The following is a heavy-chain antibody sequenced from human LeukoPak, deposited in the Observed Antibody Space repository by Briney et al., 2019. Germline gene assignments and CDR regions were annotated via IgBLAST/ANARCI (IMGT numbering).Heavy chain of an antibody. CDR1: GGSISSSSYY. Sequence: PSETLSLTCTVSGGSISSSSYYWGWIRQPPGKGLEWIGSIYYSGSTYYNPSLKSRVTISVDTSKNQFSLKLSSVTAADTAVYYCARLDYGDYSHVDYWGQGTLVTVSS. CDR3: ARLDYGDYSHVDY. J-gene: IGHJ4*02. V-gene: IGHV4-39*01. D-gene: IGHD4-17*01. CDR2: IYYSGST.